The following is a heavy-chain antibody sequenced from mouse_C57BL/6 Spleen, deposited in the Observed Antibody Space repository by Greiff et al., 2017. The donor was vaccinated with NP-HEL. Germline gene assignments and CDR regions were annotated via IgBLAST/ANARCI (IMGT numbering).Heavy chain of an antibody. Sequence: EVKLVESVAELVRPGASVKLSCTASGFNIKNTYMHWVKQRPEQGLEWIGRIDPANGNTKYAPKFQGKATITADTSSNTAYLQLSSLTSEDTAIYYCARDGYDAPYAMDYWGQGTSVTVSS. CDR1: GFNIKNTY. D-gene: IGHD2-2*01. CDR2: IDPANGNT. V-gene: IGHV14-3*01. CDR3: ARDGYDAPYAMDY. J-gene: IGHJ4*01.